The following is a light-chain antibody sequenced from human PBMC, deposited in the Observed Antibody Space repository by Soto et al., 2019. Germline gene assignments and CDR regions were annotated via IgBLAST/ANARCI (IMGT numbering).Light chain of an antibody. CDR3: QRYGSSPGLFT. Sequence: EIVLTQSPGSLSLSPGERATLSCMASQSVSNNYLAWYQQKPGQAPRLLIYGASSRATAIPDRFSGSGSGTDFTLTISRLEPEDFAVYYCQRYGSSPGLFTFGPGTKVDIK. J-gene: IGKJ3*01. CDR2: GAS. V-gene: IGKV3-20*01. CDR1: QSVSNNY.